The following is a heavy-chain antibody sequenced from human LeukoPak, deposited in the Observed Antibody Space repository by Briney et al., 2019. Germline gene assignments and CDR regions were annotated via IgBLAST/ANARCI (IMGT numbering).Heavy chain of an antibody. J-gene: IGHJ4*02. CDR3: ARDKGGMVPFDH. V-gene: IGHV3-7*01. CDR1: GFTFGTFW. Sequence: PGGSLRLSCEASGFTFGTFWMSWVRQAPGKGLEWVANINQGGETDYVDSVKGRFTIARDDSKNLLYLQMNSLRPEDTAMYFCARDKGGMVPFDHWGQGTLVTVSS. D-gene: IGHD3-10*01. CDR2: INQGGET.